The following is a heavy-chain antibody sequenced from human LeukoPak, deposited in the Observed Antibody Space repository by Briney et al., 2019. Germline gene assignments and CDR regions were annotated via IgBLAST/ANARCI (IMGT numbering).Heavy chain of an antibody. V-gene: IGHV4-4*09. J-gene: IGHJ6*03. CDR2: IYTTGSA. CDR3: ARVNTADYYYYYMDV. D-gene: IGHD5-18*01. CDR1: GGSIHNYY. Sequence: SETLSLTCTVSGGSIHNYYWSWIRQPPGKGLEWIGYIYTTGSANYNPSLKSRVTISIDTSENQFSLKLSSVTAADTAVYYCARVNTADYYYYYMDVWGKGTTVTVSS.